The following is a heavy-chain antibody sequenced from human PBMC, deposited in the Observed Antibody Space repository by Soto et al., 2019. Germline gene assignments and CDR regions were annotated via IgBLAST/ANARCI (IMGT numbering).Heavy chain of an antibody. D-gene: IGHD3-10*01. V-gene: IGHV4-39*01. CDR1: GGSISSSSYY. J-gene: IGHJ5*02. CDR2: IYYSGST. CDR3: ARHTRELWFGELFKNWFDP. Sequence: PSETLSIACTVSGGSISSSSYYWGWIRQPPGKGLEWIGSIYYSGSTYYNPSLKSRVTISVDTSKNQFSLKLSSVTAADTAVYFCARHTRELWFGELFKNWFDPWGQGTLVTVSS.